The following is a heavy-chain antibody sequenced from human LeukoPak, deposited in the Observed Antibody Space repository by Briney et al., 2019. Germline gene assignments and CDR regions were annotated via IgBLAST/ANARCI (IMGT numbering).Heavy chain of an antibody. D-gene: IGHD4-17*01. CDR2: IRYDGSNK. CDR1: GFTFSSYG. Sequence: GESLKISCAASGFTFSSYGMHWVRQAPGKGLEWVAFIRYDGSNKYYADSVKGRFTISRDNSKNTLYLQMNSLRAEDTAVYYCAKDRVNYGDYRNDYWGQGTLVTVSS. CDR3: AKDRVNYGDYRNDY. J-gene: IGHJ4*02. V-gene: IGHV3-30*02.